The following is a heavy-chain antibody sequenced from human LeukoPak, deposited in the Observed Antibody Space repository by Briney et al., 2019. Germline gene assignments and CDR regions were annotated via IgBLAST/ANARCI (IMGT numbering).Heavy chain of an antibody. CDR3: ARLGIAAAGTSQYFDY. J-gene: IGHJ4*02. CDR1: GGSISSYY. V-gene: IGHV4-59*08. D-gene: IGHD6-13*01. CDR2: IYYSGST. Sequence: YPSETLSLTCTVSGGSISSYYWSWIRQPPGKGLEWIGYIYYSGSTNYKPSLKSRVTISVDTSKNQFSLKLSSVTAADTAVYYCARLGIAAAGTSQYFDYWGQGTLVTVSS.